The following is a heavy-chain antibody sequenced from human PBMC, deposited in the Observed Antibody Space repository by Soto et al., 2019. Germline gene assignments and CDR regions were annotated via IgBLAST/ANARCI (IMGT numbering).Heavy chain of an antibody. J-gene: IGHJ4*02. CDR3: ARDRDWAFDY. Sequence: GGSLRLSCAASGFTFSSYSMVWVRQAPGKGLEWLSYIFVDSSTIYYADSVKGRFTVSRDNAQNSLFLLMNSLRAEDTAVYYCARDRDWAFDYWGRGTLVTVSS. D-gene: IGHD3-9*01. V-gene: IGHV3-48*04. CDR1: GFTFSSYS. CDR2: IFVDSSTI.